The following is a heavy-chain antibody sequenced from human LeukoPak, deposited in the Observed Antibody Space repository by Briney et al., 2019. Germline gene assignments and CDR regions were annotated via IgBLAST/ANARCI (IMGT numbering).Heavy chain of an antibody. J-gene: IGHJ4*02. Sequence: GSLRLSCAASGFTFSSYGMHWVRQAPGKGLEWVAVIWYDGSNKYYADSVKGRFTISRDNSKNTLYLQMNSLRAEDTAVYYCAREAYSSGPFDYWGQGTLVTVSS. CDR1: GFTFSSYG. CDR3: AREAYSSGPFDY. CDR2: IWYDGSNK. D-gene: IGHD6-19*01. V-gene: IGHV3-33*01.